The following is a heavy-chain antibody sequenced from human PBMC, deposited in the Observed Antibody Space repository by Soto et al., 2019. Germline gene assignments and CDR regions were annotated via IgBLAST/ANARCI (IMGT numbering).Heavy chain of an antibody. CDR1: GYTFTSYG. D-gene: IGHD6-19*01. CDR3: AKSPSISVAHDPFDI. Sequence: ASVKVSCKASGYTFTSYGISWVRQAPGQGFEWMGWISAYNGNTNCAQKFQDRVTMTTDTSTSTAYMELRSLRSDDTAVYYCAKSPSISVAHDPFDIWGQGTMVTVSS. J-gene: IGHJ3*02. V-gene: IGHV1-18*01. CDR2: ISAYNGNT.